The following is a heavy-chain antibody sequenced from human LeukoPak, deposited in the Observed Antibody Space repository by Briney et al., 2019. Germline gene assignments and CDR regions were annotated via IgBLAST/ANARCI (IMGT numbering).Heavy chain of an antibody. CDR1: GYXFTGYY. V-gene: IGHV1-2*02. CDR3: ARDLGSGSYYTEYFQH. Sequence: ASVKVSCKASGYXFTGYYIHWVRQAPGQGLEWMGWINPNSGGTNYAQKFQGRVTMTRDTSISTAYMELSRLRSDDTAVYYCARDLGSGSYYTEYFQHWGQGTLVTVSS. D-gene: IGHD1-26*01. J-gene: IGHJ1*01. CDR2: INPNSGGT.